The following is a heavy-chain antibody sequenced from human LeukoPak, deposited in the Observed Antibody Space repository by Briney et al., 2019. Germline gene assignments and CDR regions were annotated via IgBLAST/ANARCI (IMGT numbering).Heavy chain of an antibody. CDR3: ARGNYRHQTIYYYYYMDV. CDR2: IYHSGST. D-gene: IGHD4-11*01. V-gene: IGHV4-4*02. Sequence: PSETLSLTCAVSGGSISSSNWWSWVRQPPGKGLEWIGEIYHSGSTNYNPSLKSRVTISVDKSKNQFSLKLSSVTAADTAVYYCARGNYRHQTIYYYYYMDVWGKGTTVTVSS. J-gene: IGHJ6*03. CDR1: GGSISSSNW.